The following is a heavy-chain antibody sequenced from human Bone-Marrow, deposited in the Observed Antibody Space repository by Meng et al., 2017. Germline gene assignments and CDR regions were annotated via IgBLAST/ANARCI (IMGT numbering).Heavy chain of an antibody. V-gene: IGHV3-30*03. CDR1: GFTFSSYS. CDR3: ARDGRGYGMDV. CDR2: ISYDGSNK. D-gene: IGHD3-10*01. Sequence: GESLKISCAASGFTFSSYSMNWVRQAPGKGLEWVAVISYDGSNKYYADSVKGRFTISRDNSKNTLYLQMNSLRADDTAVFYCARDGRGYGMDVWGQGTTVTVSS. J-gene: IGHJ6*02.